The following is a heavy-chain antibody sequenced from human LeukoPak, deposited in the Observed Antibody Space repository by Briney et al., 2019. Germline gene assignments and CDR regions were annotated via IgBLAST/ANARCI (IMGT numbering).Heavy chain of an antibody. CDR1: GGSVSSGSYY. D-gene: IGHD4-11*01. Sequence: TSETLSLTCTVSGGSVSSGSYYWNWIRQTSGKGLEWVSTFKTKYNQVYYAESVRGRFTISTDNSKKTVYLQMNSLRAEDTALYYCARSVPDYTRFDYWGQGALVTVSS. J-gene: IGHJ4*02. CDR3: ARSVPDYTRFDY. CDR2: FKTKYNQV. V-gene: IGHV3-23*05.